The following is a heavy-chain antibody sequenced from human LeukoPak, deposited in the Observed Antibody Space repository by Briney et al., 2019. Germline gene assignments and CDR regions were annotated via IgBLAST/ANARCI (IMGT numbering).Heavy chain of an antibody. D-gene: IGHD3-10*01. Sequence: SETLSLTCTVSNGSISSYYWSWIRQPPGKGLEWIGYIYYSRSTNYNPSLKSRVTISVDTSKNQFSLKLSSVTAADTAVYYCARERVTLGNYYYYVDVWGKGTTVTVSS. CDR2: IYYSRST. CDR3: ARERVTLGNYYYYVDV. V-gene: IGHV4-59*12. J-gene: IGHJ6*03. CDR1: NGSISSYY.